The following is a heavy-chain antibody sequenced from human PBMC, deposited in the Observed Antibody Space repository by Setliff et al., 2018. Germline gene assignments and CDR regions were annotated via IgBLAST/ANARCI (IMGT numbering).Heavy chain of an antibody. V-gene: IGHV1-18*01. CDR1: GYTFTNYG. D-gene: IGHD2-15*01. Sequence: GASVKVSCKASGYTFTNYGISWVRQAPGQGLEWMGWISAYNGNTNYAQELQGRVTMTTDTSTSTAYMELRSLRSDDTAVYYCARVPLPLDIVVVVAATPLEYYYYMDVWGKGTTVTVSS. CDR2: ISAYNGNT. CDR3: ARVPLPLDIVVVVAATPLEYYYYMDV. J-gene: IGHJ6*03.